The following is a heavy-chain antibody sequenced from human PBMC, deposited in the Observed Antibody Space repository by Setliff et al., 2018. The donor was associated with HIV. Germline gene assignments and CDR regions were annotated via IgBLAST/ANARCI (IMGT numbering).Heavy chain of an antibody. J-gene: IGHJ4*02. D-gene: IGHD6-13*01. CDR2: ISSSSNYI. V-gene: IGHV3-21*05. CDR1: GFTFSSYS. CDR3: AKPPRPSSWPQYYFDY. Sequence: GGSLRLSCAASGFTFSSYSMNWVRQAPGKGLEWVSYISSSSNYIYYADFVKGRFTISRDNSKNTLYLQMNSLRAEDTAVYYCAKPPRPSSWPQYYFDYWGQGTLVTVSS.